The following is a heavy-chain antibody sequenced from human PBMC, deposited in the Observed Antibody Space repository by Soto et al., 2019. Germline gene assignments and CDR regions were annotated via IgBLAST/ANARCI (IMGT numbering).Heavy chain of an antibody. V-gene: IGHV3-64*01. CDR3: ARDVGSGNYYKGVYYYYYMDV. CDR1: EFTIGAYG. Sequence: EVQLVESGGGLVQPGDSLRLSCAASEFTIGAYGFHWVRQAPGKALEYISAISSYGGNINYANSVKGRFIISRDNSKNTLYLQMGSLRAEDMGVYYCARDVGSGNYYKGVYYYYYMDVWGKETTVTVSS. J-gene: IGHJ6*03. D-gene: IGHD3-10*01. CDR2: ISSYGGNI.